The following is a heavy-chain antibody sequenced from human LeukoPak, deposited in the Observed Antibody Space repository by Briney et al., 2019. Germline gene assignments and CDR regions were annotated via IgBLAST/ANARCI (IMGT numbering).Heavy chain of an antibody. Sequence: PSETLSLTCTVSGGSISSSSAYWGWIRQPPGKGLEWIGTIYYSGSTYYNPSLKSRVTISADTSKNQFSLKLSSVTAADTAVYYCARTRGYSGYVDAFDIWGQGTMVTVFS. CDR3: ARTRGYSGYVDAFDI. D-gene: IGHD5-12*01. V-gene: IGHV4-39*01. CDR2: IYYSGST. CDR1: GGSISSSSAY. J-gene: IGHJ3*02.